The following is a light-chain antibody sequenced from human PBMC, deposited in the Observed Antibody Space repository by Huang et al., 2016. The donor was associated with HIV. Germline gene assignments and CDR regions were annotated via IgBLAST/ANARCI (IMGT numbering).Light chain of an antibody. Sequence: EILFTQSPATLSLSPGERATLSCKASQKINTYLAWYQQKPGQAPRLIMYDASTRAPDTPDRFRGRGSVTDVTLTITNLEPEDFAVYFCQQRSNWPPFTFGRGTKVDRK. CDR1: QKINTY. CDR2: DAS. J-gene: IGKJ3*01. CDR3: QQRSNWPPFT. V-gene: IGKV3-11*01.